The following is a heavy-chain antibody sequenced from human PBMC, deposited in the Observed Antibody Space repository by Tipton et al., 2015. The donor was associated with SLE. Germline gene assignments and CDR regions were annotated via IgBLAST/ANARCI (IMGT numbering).Heavy chain of an antibody. D-gene: IGHD3-22*01. V-gene: IGHV4-59*11. CDR2: IYNSGSG. J-gene: IGHJ3*02. CDR1: GGSISSHY. CDR3: ARSDYYDSSGYYSYAFDI. Sequence: TLSLTCTVSGGSISSHYWSWIRQPPGKGLEWIGYIYNSGSGNYNPSLKSRVTISVDQSKNQFSLKLSSVSAADTAVYYCARSDYYDSSGYYSYAFDIWAQGTMVTVSS.